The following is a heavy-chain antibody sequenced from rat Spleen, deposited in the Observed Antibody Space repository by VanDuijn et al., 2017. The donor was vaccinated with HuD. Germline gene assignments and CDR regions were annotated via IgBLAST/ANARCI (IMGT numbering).Heavy chain of an antibody. Sequence: EVQLQESGPGLVKPSQSLSLTCSVTGYSITSNYWAWIRKFPGNKMEWIGHISYRGSASYNSSLKSRISITRDTSKNQFFLQVNSVTAEDTATYYCARSDGTHYYLPFADWGQGTLVTVSS. J-gene: IGHJ3*01. CDR3: ARSDGTHYYLPFAD. V-gene: IGHV3-1*01. CDR1: GYSITSNY. D-gene: IGHD1-12*02. CDR2: ISYRGSA.